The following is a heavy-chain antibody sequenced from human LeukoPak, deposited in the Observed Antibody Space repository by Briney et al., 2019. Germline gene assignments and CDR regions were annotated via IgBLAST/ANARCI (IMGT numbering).Heavy chain of an antibody. J-gene: IGHJ4*02. CDR2: IWYDGSNK. CDR1: GFTFSSYG. V-gene: IGHV3-33*01. CDR3: ARENGIAAVFDY. Sequence: GRSLRLSCAASGFTFSSYGMHWVRQAPGKGLEWVAVIWYDGSNKYYADSVKGRFTISRDNSKNTLYLQMNSLRAEDTAVYYCARENGIAAVFDYWGQGTLVTVSS. D-gene: IGHD6-13*01.